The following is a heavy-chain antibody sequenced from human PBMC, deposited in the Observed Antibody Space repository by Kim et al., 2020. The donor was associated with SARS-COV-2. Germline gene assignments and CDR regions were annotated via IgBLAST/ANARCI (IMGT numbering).Heavy chain of an antibody. CDR3: ARWGYQWLAD. V-gene: IGHV3-30*03. CDR1: GFTFSSYG. Sequence: GGSLRLSCAASGFTFSSYGFHWVRQAPGKGLQWVPFISHDGSNKNYGESVKGRFSVSRDNPKNTLYLQMDSLRIEDTAVYYCARWGYQWLADWGQGTLVTVSS. CDR2: ISHDGSNK. D-gene: IGHD6-19*01. J-gene: IGHJ4*02.